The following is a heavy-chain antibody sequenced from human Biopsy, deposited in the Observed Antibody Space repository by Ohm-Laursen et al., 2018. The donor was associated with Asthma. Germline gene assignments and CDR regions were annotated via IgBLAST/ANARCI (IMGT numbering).Heavy chain of an antibody. D-gene: IGHD3-10*01. CDR3: ARAVDYSHYYGIDV. CDR2: ISVYNGNT. CDR1: GHTFNSAG. Sequence: SSVKVSCKTSGHTFNSAGITWVRQAPGQGLEWMGWISVYNGNTKVAQKLQGRVTMITDTSTSTAYMELRSLRSDDTAVYFCARAVDYSHYYGIDVWGQGTTVTVS. V-gene: IGHV1-18*01. J-gene: IGHJ6*02.